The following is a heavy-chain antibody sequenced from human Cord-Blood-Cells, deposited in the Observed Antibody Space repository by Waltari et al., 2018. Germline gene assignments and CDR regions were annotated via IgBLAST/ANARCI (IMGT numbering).Heavy chain of an antibody. CDR1: GGSISSSSYY. CDR2: IYYSGSP. D-gene: IGHD3-22*01. J-gene: IGHJ4*02. V-gene: IGHV4-39*01. CDR3: ARQYYDSSGYYPFDY. Sequence: QLQLQESGPGLVKPSETLSLTCTVSGGSISSSSYYWGWIRQPPGKGLEWIGSIYYSGSPYYHPSLKSRVTISVDTSKNQFSLKLSSVTAADTAVYYCARQYYDSSGYYPFDYWGQGTLVTVSS.